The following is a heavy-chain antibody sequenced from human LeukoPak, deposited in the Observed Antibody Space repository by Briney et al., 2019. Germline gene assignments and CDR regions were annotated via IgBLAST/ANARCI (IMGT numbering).Heavy chain of an antibody. CDR1: GYTFTSYG. CDR2: ISAYNGNT. J-gene: IGHJ5*02. D-gene: IGHD6-13*01. V-gene: IGHV1-18*04. CDR3: ARGVTFGSSWYGPYNWFDP. Sequence: ASVKVSCKASGYTFTSYGISWGRQAPGQGLEWVGWISAYNGNTNYAQKLQGRVTMTTDTSTSTAYMQLRSLRSDDTAVYYCARGVTFGSSWYGPYNWFDPWGQGTLVTVSS.